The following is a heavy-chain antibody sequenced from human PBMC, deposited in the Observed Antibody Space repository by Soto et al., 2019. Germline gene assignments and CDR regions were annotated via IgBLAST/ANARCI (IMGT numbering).Heavy chain of an antibody. J-gene: IGHJ4*02. CDR2: INGGGSST. D-gene: IGHD1-26*01. V-gene: IGHV3-74*01. Sequence: GGSLRLSCAASGFTFSSYWMHWVRQAPGKGLVWVARINGGGSSTSYADSVKGRFTISRDNARSTLYLQMNSLRAEDTAVYYCLVSGNYRFDYWGPGILVTVSS. CDR1: GFTFSSYW. CDR3: LVSGNYRFDY.